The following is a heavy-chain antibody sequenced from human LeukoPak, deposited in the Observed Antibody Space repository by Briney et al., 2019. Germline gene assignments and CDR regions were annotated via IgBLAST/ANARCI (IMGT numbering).Heavy chain of an antibody. Sequence: GGSLRLSCAASGFTFSSYWMSWVRQAPGKGLEWVANIKQDGSEKYYVDSVKGRFTISRDNAKNSPYLQMNSLRAEDTAVYYCARGGIAAYLVYWGQGTLVTVSS. D-gene: IGHD6-13*01. V-gene: IGHV3-7*01. CDR1: GFTFSSYW. J-gene: IGHJ4*02. CDR3: ARGGIAAYLVY. CDR2: IKQDGSEK.